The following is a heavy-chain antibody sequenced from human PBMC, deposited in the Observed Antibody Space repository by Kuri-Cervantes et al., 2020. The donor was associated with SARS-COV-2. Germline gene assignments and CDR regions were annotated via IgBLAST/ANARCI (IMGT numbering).Heavy chain of an antibody. V-gene: IGHV3-11*04. CDR1: FSGYY. CDR2: ISSSGSTI. D-gene: IGHD2-15*01. CDR3: ARRGGGSANWFDT. J-gene: IGHJ5*02. Sequence: FSGYYWSWIRQAPGKGLEWVSYISSSGSTIYYADSVKGRFTISRGNAKNSLYLHMNSLRDEDTAVYFCARRGGGSANWFDTWGQGTLVTVSS.